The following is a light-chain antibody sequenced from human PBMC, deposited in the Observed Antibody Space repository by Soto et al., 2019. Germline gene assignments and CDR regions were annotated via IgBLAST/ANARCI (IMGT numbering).Light chain of an antibody. CDR2: QDS. CDR3: QAWDSSNVV. CDR1: KLGDKY. J-gene: IGLJ2*01. Sequence: SSELTQPPSVSVCPGQTASITCSGDKLGDKYACWYQQKPGQSPVLVIYQDSKRPSGIPERFSGSNSGNTATLTISGTQAMDEADYYCQAWDSSNVVFGGGTKLTVL. V-gene: IGLV3-1*01.